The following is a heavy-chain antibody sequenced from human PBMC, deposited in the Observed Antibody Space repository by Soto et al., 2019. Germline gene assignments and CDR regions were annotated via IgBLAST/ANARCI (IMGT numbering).Heavy chain of an antibody. CDR1: GGSISSYY. CDR3: ARHHDS. J-gene: IGHJ4*02. CDR2: IYYSGST. Sequence: QVKLQESGPGLVKPSETLSLTCTVSGGSISSYYWSWIRQPPGKGLEWIGYIYYSGSTNYNPSLKSRVTISVDTSKNQFSLKLSSVTAADTALYYCARHHDSWGQGTLVTVSS. V-gene: IGHV4-59*08.